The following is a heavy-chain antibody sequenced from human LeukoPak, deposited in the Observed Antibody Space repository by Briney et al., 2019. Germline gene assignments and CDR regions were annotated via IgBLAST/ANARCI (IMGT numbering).Heavy chain of an antibody. V-gene: IGHV3-11*01. CDR2: ISSSGYAV. J-gene: IGHJ6*02. CDR1: GFTFNGFA. D-gene: IGHD2-2*01. Sequence: PGGSLRLSCAASGFTFNGFAMSWVRQAPGKGLEWVAYISSSGYAVYYADSVKGRFTISRDNAKNSLYLQMNSLRAEDTAVYYCAREDIVVAVWGQGTTVTVSS. CDR3: AREDIVVAV.